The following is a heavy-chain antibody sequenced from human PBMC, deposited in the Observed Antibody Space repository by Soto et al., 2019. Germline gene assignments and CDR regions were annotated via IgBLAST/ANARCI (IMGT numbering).Heavy chain of an antibody. V-gene: IGHV4-39*01. J-gene: IGHJ6*02. CDR2: IYYSGST. CDR1: GGSISSSSYY. CDR3: ARPRISPGGMDV. D-gene: IGHD2-15*01. Sequence: QLQLQESGPGLVKPSETLSLTCTVSGGSISSSSYYWGWIRQPPGKGLEWIGSIYYSGSTYYNPSLKSRVTISVDTSKNQFSLKLSSVTAADTAVYYCARPRISPGGMDVWGQGTTVTVSS.